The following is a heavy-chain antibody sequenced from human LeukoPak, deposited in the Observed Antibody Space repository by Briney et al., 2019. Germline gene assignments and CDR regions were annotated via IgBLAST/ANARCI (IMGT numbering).Heavy chain of an antibody. Sequence: SETLSLTCTVSGGSISSYYWSWIRQPPGKGLEWIGYIYYSGSTNYNPSLKSRVTISVDTSKNQFSLKLSSVTAADTAVYYCARVGATDWFDPWGQGTLVTVSS. CDR2: IYYSGST. D-gene: IGHD1-26*01. V-gene: IGHV4-59*01. CDR1: GGSISSYY. J-gene: IGHJ5*02. CDR3: ARVGATDWFDP.